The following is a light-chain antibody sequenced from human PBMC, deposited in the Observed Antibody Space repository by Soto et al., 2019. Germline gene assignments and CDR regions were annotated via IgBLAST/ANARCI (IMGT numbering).Light chain of an antibody. J-gene: IGLJ2*01. V-gene: IGLV2-23*01. Sequence: QSVLTQPASVSGSPGQSITISCTGTSSDVGTYNLVSWYQQHPGKAPKLMIYEGSKRPSGVSNRFSGSKSGNTASLTFFGLQAEDEADYYCCSYAGSSTLVFGGGTKVTVL. CDR1: SSDVGTYNL. CDR2: EGS. CDR3: CSYAGSSTLV.